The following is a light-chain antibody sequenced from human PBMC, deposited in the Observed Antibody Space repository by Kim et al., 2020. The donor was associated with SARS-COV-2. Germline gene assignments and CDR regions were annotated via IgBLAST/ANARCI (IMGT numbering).Light chain of an antibody. CDR2: QDN. CDR3: QAWDSSTVV. Sequence: SYELTQPHSLSVSPGQTATITCSAEKLGEKYASWYQQRPDQSPNLVIFQDNKRPTGNPERFSGSNSGNTASLTISGTQHMDEADYYCQAWDSSTVVFGGGTQLYVL. J-gene: IGLJ2*01. V-gene: IGLV3-1*01. CDR1: KLGEKY.